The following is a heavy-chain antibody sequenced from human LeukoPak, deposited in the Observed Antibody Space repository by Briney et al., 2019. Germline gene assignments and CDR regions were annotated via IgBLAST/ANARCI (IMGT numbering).Heavy chain of an antibody. Sequence: GGSLRLSCAASGITFSSYAMSWVRQAPGKGLEWVSSISGSGGSTYYADSVKGRFTISRDNSKNTLYVQMNSLRAEDTAVYSCAKGLQWELPFDYWGQGTLVTVSS. J-gene: IGHJ4*02. CDR1: GITFSSYA. CDR2: ISGSGGST. CDR3: AKGLQWELPFDY. D-gene: IGHD1-26*01. V-gene: IGHV3-23*01.